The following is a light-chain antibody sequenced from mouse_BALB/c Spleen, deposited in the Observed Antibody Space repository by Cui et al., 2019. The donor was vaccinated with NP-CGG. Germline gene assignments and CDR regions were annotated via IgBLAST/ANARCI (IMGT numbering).Light chain of an antibody. CDR1: TGAVTTRNY. CDR2: GTN. Sequence: QSAVTQDSALTTSPGETVTLTCRSSTGAVTTRNYANWVQEKPDHLFTGLIGGTNNRAPGVPARFSGSLIGDKAALTITGAQTEDEAIYFCALWYSNHWVFGGGTKLTVL. J-gene: IGLJ1*01. CDR3: ALWYSNHWV. V-gene: IGLV1*01.